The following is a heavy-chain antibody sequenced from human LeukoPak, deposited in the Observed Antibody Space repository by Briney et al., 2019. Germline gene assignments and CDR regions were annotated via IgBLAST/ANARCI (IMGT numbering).Heavy chain of an antibody. V-gene: IGHV4-39*07. CDR2: IHYTGST. J-gene: IGHJ4*02. CDR3: ARDAYDSSGFCFDY. D-gene: IGHD3-22*01. CDR1: GGSIRSITYN. Sequence: SETLSLTCTVSGGSIRSITYNWGWIRQPPGKGLECIGSIHYTGSTYYNPSLKSRVTISVDTSNNQFSLKLSSVTAADTAVYYCARDAYDSSGFCFDYWGQGTLVTVSS.